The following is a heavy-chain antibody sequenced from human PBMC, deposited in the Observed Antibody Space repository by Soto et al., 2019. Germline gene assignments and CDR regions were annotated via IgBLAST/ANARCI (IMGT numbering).Heavy chain of an antibody. Sequence: AGGSRRLSCAASGFTFSSYAMSWFRQAPGKGLEWVSAISGSGGSTYYADSVKGRFTISRDNSKNTLYLQMNSLRAEDTAVYYCAKDRGIAAAYYYYYMDVWGKGTTVTVSS. CDR3: AKDRGIAAAYYYYYMDV. V-gene: IGHV3-23*01. D-gene: IGHD6-13*01. CDR2: ISGSGGST. CDR1: GFTFSSYA. J-gene: IGHJ6*03.